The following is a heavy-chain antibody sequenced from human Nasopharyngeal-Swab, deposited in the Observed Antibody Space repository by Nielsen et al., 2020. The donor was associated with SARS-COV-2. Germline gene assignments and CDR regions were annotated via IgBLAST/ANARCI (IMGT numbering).Heavy chain of an antibody. CDR2: VSWNGSRT. J-gene: IGHJ3*02. Sequence: WIRQPPGKGLEWVSGVSWNGSRTHYADSVKGRFIISRDNSRNFLYQQMNSLRAEDTAVYYCARNILTGYYSSDAFDIWGQGTMVTVSS. D-gene: IGHD3-9*01. V-gene: IGHV3-19*01. CDR3: ARNILTGYYSSDAFDI.